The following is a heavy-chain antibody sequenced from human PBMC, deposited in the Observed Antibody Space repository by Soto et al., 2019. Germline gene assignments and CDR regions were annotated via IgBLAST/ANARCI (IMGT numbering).Heavy chain of an antibody. D-gene: IGHD7-27*01. CDR3: ARHSTHNELTAYAKHFFDC. CDR2: VYYTGPT. CDR1: GGSITSTYSY. V-gene: IGHV4-39*01. Sequence: QLQLQESGPGLVKPSETLSLTCTVSGGSITSTYSYWGWIRQPPGKGLEWSGSVYYTGPTNFKPSLESRVTMSSETAKNQFSLKLNSRTATHTAVNYCARHSTHNELTAYAKHFFDCWGQGTLMNVSS. J-gene: IGHJ4*02.